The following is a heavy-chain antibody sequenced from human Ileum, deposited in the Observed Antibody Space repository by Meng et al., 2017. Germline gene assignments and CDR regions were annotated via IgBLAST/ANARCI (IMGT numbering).Heavy chain of an antibody. J-gene: IGHJ5*02. CDR1: GYTFSKYG. CDR2: ISAYNGNT. D-gene: IGHD2-15*01. V-gene: IGHV1-18*01. CDR3: ARDSCSGGSCYSGNWFDP. Sequence: ASVKVSCKASGYTFSKYGIAWVRQAPGQGLEWMGWISAYNGNTNYGQNYQGRVTMTTDTSTSTAYMELRSLRSDDTAVYYCARDSCSGGSCYSGNWFDPWGQGTLVTVSS.